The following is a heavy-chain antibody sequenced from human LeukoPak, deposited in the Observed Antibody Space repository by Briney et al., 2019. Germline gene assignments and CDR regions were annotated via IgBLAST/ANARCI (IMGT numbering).Heavy chain of an antibody. Sequence: SVKVSCKASGGTFSSYAISWVRQAPGQGLEWMGGIIPIFGTANYAQKFQGRVTITADKSTSTAYMELSSLRSEDTAVYYCARGFYYYDSSGYYSGYYYYYMDVWGKGTTVTVSS. CDR2: IIPIFGTA. CDR1: GGTFSSYA. J-gene: IGHJ6*03. D-gene: IGHD3-22*01. V-gene: IGHV1-69*06. CDR3: ARGFYYYDSSGYYSGYYYYYMDV.